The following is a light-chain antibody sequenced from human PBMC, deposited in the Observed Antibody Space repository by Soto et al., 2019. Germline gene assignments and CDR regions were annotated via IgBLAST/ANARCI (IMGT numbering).Light chain of an antibody. CDR3: QQLFMYPPT. J-gene: IGKJ3*01. Sequence: DIQMTQSPSTLSASVGDRVTITCRASQSISTWLAWYQQEPGKAPKLLIHKASSLQSGVPSRFSGSGSGTDFTLTISSLHPDDFATYYCQQLFMYPPTFGPGTKVDIK. V-gene: IGKV1-5*03. CDR2: KAS. CDR1: QSISTW.